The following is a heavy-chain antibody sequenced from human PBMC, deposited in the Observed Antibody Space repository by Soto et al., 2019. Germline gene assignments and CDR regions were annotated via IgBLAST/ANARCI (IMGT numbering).Heavy chain of an antibody. D-gene: IGHD2-2*01. CDR1: GYTFTSYY. V-gene: IGHV1-46*01. CDR2: INPSGGST. CDR3: ARGGDIVVVTAALPSYYGMYC. J-gene: IGHJ6*01. Sequence: ASVKVSCKASGYTFTSYYMHWVRQAPGQGLEWMGIINPSGGSTSYAQKFQGRVTMTRDTSTSTVYMELSSLRSEDTAVYYCARGGDIVVVTAALPSYYGMYCWGQVTTVTLSS.